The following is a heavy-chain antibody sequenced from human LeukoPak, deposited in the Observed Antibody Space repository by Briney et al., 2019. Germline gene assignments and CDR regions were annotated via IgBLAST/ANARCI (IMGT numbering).Heavy chain of an antibody. V-gene: IGHV3-33*05. CDR2: VSYDGSDK. CDR3: ARGRSGSQENFFDY. Sequence: PGGSLRLSCAPSGFTFSSHAIHWVRQARGKGLEWVATVSYDGSDKYYADSVKGRFTISRDNSKNTLYLQMNSLRAEDTAVYYCARGRSGSQENFFDYWGQGTLVTVSS. CDR1: GFTFSSHA. J-gene: IGHJ4*02. D-gene: IGHD1-26*01.